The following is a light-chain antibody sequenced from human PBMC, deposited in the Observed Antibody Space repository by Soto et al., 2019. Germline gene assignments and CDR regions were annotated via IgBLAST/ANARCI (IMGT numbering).Light chain of an antibody. CDR3: QQYYSSPMHT. CDR2: WAS. Sequence: DIVMTQSPDSLAVSLGERATINCKSSQSVLYSSNNKNYLAWYQQKPGQPPKLLIYWASTRESGVPDRFSGSGSGTDFTLTISSLQAEDVAVYYCQQYYSSPMHTFGQGTKLEIK. V-gene: IGKV4-1*01. CDR1: QSVLYSSNNKNY. J-gene: IGKJ2*01.